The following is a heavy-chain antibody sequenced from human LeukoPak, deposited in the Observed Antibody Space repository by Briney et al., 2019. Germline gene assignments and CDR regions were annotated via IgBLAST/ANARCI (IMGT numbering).Heavy chain of an antibody. V-gene: IGHV3-7*03. CDR2: INQDGSEK. Sequence: GGSLRLSCAASGFIFSSFWMTWVRQVPGKGLEWVANINQDGSEKYYVDSVKGRFTISRDNAKNSLFLQMNSLRADDTAVYYCARDGRPVAHDSWGQGTLVTVSS. CDR1: GFIFSSFW. D-gene: IGHD6-19*01. J-gene: IGHJ4*02. CDR3: ARDGRPVAHDS.